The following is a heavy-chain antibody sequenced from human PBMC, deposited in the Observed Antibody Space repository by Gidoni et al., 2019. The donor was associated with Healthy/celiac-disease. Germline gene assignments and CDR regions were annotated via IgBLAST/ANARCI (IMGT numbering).Heavy chain of an antibody. CDR3: AKDQYDFWSGSDY. D-gene: IGHD3-3*01. CDR2: ISYDGSNK. Sequence: QVQLVESGGGVVQPGRSLRLSCAASGFPFSSYGMHWVRQAPGKGLEWVAVISYDGSNKYYADSVKGRFTISRDNSKNTLYLQMNSLRAEDTAVYYCAKDQYDFWSGSDYWGQGTLVTVSS. J-gene: IGHJ4*02. CDR1: GFPFSSYG. V-gene: IGHV3-30*18.